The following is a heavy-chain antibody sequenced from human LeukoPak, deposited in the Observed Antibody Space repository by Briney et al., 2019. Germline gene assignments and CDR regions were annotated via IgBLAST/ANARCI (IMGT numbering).Heavy chain of an antibody. D-gene: IGHD1-26*01. Sequence: GGSLRLSCPASGFTFSSYSMNWVRQAPGKGRGWVSHITASGTAMFYADSVKGRFTISRDNAKNSLYLQMNSLRDEDTAVYYCASSGSYRFDYWGQGTLVTVSS. V-gene: IGHV3-48*02. CDR3: ASSGSYRFDY. CDR2: ITASGTAM. CDR1: GFTFSSYS. J-gene: IGHJ4*02.